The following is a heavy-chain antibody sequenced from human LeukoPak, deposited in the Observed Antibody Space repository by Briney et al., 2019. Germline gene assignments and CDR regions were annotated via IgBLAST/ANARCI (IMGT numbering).Heavy chain of an antibody. CDR3: TLGSLYSSSWYGDY. CDR2: ISGDGGST. V-gene: IGHV3-23*01. J-gene: IGHJ4*02. D-gene: IGHD6-13*01. CDR1: GFSFDTYA. Sequence: GGSLRLSCAASGFSFDTYAMTWVRQAPGKGLEWVSAISGDGGSTYYAVSVKGRFTVPRDNSKNTLYLQMNGLRAEDTAVYYCTLGSLYSSSWYGDYWGQGTLVAVSS.